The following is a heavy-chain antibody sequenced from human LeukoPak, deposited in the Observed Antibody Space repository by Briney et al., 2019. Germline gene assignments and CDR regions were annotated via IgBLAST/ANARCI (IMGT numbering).Heavy chain of an antibody. CDR1: GYTFTSYY. V-gene: IGHV1-46*01. Sequence: GASVKVSCKASGYTFTSYYMHWVRQAPGQGLEWMGIINPSGGSTSYAQKFQGRVTMTRDTSKNQFSLKLSSVTAADTAVYYCARDEGAEYFQHWGQGTLVTVSS. CDR3: ARDEGAEYFQH. CDR2: INPSGGST. J-gene: IGHJ1*01.